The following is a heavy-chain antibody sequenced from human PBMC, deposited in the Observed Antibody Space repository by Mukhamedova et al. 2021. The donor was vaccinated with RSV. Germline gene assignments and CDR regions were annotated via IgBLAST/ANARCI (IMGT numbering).Heavy chain of an antibody. V-gene: IGHV4-34*01. J-gene: IGHJ6*01. CDR3: ARGPSSGWYRGYYYYGMDG. Sequence: GYYWSWIRQPPGKGLEWIGEINHSGSTNYNPSLKSRVTISVDTSKNQFSLKLSSVTAADTAVYYCARGPSSGWYRGYYYYGMDGW. CDR1: GYY. D-gene: IGHD6-19*01. CDR2: INHSGST.